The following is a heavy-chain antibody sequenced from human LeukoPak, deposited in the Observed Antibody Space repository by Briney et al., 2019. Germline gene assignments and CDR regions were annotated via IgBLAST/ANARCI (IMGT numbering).Heavy chain of an antibody. D-gene: IGHD5-18*01. J-gene: IGHJ6*02. CDR3: ARDAYSYGYEVSYYYGMDV. V-gene: IGHV3-33*01. Sequence: GGSLRLSCAASGFTFSSYGMHWVRQAPGKGLKWVAVIWYDGSNKYYADSVKGRFTISRDNSKNTLYLQMNSLRAEDTAVYYCARDAYSYGYEVSYYYGMDVWGQGTTVTVSS. CDR1: GFTFSSYG. CDR2: IWYDGSNK.